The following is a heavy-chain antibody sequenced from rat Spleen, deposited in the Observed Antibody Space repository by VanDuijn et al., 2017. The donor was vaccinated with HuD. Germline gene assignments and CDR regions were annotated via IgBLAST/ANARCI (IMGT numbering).Heavy chain of an antibody. CDR3: TAPGNRISRFAY. D-gene: IGHD2-7*01. CDR1: GFAFSSYG. Sequence: EVQLVESGGGLVQPGGSLKLSCAASGFAFSSYGMNWVRQAPPKGLKWVATISYDGSSTFHRDSVKGRFTFSRDNAKSTLYLQMDSLRSEDTATSYCTAPGNRISRFAYWGQGTLVTVSS. V-gene: IGHV5-19*01. CDR2: ISYDGSST. J-gene: IGHJ3*01.